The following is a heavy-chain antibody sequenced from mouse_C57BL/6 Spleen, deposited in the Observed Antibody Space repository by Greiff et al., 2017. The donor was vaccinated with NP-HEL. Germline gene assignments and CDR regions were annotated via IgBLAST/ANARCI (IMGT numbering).Heavy chain of an antibody. J-gene: IGHJ2*01. V-gene: IGHV1-69*01. CDR3: ARRGDPLDY. CDR1: GYTFTSYW. CDR2: IDPSDSYT. Sequence: QVQLQQPGAELVMPGASVKLSCKASGYTFTSYWMHWVKQRPGQGLEWIGEIDPSDSYTNYNQKFKGKSTLTVDKSSSTAYMQLSSLTSEDSAVYYCARRGDPLDYWGQGTTLTGSS.